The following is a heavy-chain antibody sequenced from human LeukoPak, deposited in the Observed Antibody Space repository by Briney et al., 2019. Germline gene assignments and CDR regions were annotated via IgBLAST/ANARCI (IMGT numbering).Heavy chain of an antibody. CDR1: GGSVSGGNFY. V-gene: IGHV4-61*01. Sequence: SETLSLTCTVSGGSVSGGNFYWSWIRQPPGKGLEWIGYIFHSGNTNYNPSLKSRVTMSVDTSKSQFSLKLSSVTAADTAVYYCARGLLTGYSSSWYVGSYNWFDPWGQGTLVTVSS. CDR2: IFHSGNT. D-gene: IGHD6-13*01. J-gene: IGHJ5*02. CDR3: ARGLLTGYSSSWYVGSYNWFDP.